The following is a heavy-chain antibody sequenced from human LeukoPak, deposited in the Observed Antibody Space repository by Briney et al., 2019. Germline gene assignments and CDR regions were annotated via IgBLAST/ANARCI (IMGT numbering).Heavy chain of an antibody. CDR3: ARGTSEYYYDSSGFPSLDY. Sequence: SETLSLTCAVSGGSISSSNWWSWVRQPPGKGLEWIGEIYHSGSTNYNPSLKSRVTISVDKSKNQFSLKLSSVTAADTAVYYCARGTSEYYYDSSGFPSLDYWGQGTLVTVSS. CDR2: IYHSGST. D-gene: IGHD3-22*01. CDR1: GGSISSSNW. V-gene: IGHV4-4*02. J-gene: IGHJ4*02.